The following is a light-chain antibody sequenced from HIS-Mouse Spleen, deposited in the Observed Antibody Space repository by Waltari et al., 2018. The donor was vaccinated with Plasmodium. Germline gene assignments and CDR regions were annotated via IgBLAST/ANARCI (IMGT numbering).Light chain of an antibody. CDR3: QQYNNWSFT. CDR2: GPS. Sequence: IVLTQSPATLSVSPGERATLSYRASQSVSSYLAWYQQKPGQAPRLVIYGPSTRATGIPARFNGSGSGTEFTLTISSLQSEDFAVYYCQQYNNWSFTFGPGTKVDIK. CDR1: QSVSSY. J-gene: IGKJ3*01. V-gene: IGKV3-15*01.